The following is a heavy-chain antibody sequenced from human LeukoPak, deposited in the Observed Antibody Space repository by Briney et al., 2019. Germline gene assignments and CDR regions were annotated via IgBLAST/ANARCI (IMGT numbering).Heavy chain of an antibody. D-gene: IGHD2-2*01. CDR3: ARGRGSADLTRFDY. J-gene: IGHJ4*02. V-gene: IGHV4-59*01. CDR2: IYYSGST. CDR1: GGPISSYY. Sequence: SETLSLTCTVSGGPISSYYWSWIRQPPGKGLEWIRYIYYSGSTNYNPFLKSRVTISVDTSKNQFSLKLSSATAADTAVYYCARGRGSADLTRFDYWGQGALVTVSS.